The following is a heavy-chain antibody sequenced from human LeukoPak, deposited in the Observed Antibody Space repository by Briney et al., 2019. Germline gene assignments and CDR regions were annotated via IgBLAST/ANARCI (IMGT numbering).Heavy chain of an antibody. CDR2: ISHDGSKK. D-gene: IGHD3-22*01. V-gene: IGHV3-30*03. Sequence: GGSLRLSCAASGFTLNVYGMHWVRQAPGKGLEWVALISHDGSKKYYADSVKGRFTISRDNARNSLSLQMNSLRVEDTAVYYCARDPYDTLAYGAFDIWGQGTVVTVSS. CDR3: ARDPYDTLAYGAFDI. CDR1: GFTLNVYG. J-gene: IGHJ3*02.